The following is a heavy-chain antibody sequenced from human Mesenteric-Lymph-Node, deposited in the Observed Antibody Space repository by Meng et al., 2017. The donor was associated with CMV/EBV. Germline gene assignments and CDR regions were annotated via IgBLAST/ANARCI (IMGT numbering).Heavy chain of an antibody. D-gene: IGHD2-2*01. V-gene: IGHV4-31*03. J-gene: IGHJ3*02. CDR3: ARVSGGDIVVVPAAVTDI. CDR1: GGSISSGGYY. CDR2: IYYSGST. Sequence: LRLSCTVSGGSISSGGYYWSWIRQHPGKGLEWIGYIYYSGSTYYNPSLKSRVTISVDTSKNQFSLKLSSVTAADTAVYYCARVSGGDIVVVPAAVTDIWGQGTMVTVSS.